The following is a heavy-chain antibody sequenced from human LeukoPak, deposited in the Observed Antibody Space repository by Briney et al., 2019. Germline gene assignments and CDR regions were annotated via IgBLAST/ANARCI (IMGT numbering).Heavy chain of an antibody. CDR1: GFTFSSYS. Sequence: GGSLRLSCAASGFTFSSYSMNWVRQAPGKGLEWVSSISSSSSYIYYADSVKGRFTISRDNAKNSLYLQMNSLRAEDTAVYYCARDCSSTSCYASYYYGMDVWGKGTTVTVPS. CDR3: ARDCSSTSCYASYYYGMDV. CDR2: ISSSSSYI. J-gene: IGHJ6*04. V-gene: IGHV3-21*01. D-gene: IGHD2-2*01.